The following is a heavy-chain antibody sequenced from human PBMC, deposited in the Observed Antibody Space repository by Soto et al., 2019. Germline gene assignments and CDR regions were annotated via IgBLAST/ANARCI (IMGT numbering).Heavy chain of an antibody. CDR3: ARDKASSGYYPREPKFDY. D-gene: IGHD3-22*01. CDR2: IIPIFGTA. V-gene: IGHV1-69*01. J-gene: IGHJ4*02. CDR1: GGTFSSYA. Sequence: QVQLVQSGAEVKKPGSSVKVSCKASGGTFSSYAISWVRQAPGQGLEWMGGIIPIFGTANYAQKFQGRVTINADESTSTAYMELSSLRSEDTAVYYCARDKASSGYYPREPKFDYWGQGTLVTVSS.